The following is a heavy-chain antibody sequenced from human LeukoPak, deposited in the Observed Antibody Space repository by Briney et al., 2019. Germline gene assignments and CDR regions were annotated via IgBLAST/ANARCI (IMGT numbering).Heavy chain of an antibody. CDR3: ARVGPEQLDY. CDR1: GFTFSSYE. CDR2: ISSSGSTI. D-gene: IGHD1/OR15-1a*01. V-gene: IGHV3-48*03. Sequence: GGSLRLSCAASGFTFSSYEMNWVRQAPGKGLEWVSYISSSGSTIYYADSVKGRFTISRDNAKNSLYLQINSLRAEDTAVYYCARVGPEQLDYWGQGTLVTVSS. J-gene: IGHJ4*02.